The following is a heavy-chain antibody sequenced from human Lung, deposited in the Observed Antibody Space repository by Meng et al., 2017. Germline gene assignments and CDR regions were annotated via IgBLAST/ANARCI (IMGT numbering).Heavy chain of an antibody. Sequence: EVSLWESVGGFVKPGGSLRLSCVASGFSFTDAGMSWVRQAPGKWLEWVGGIKSNSDGGTTDYAATVKGRFTISRDDSKNTLYLQMNSLITEDTAVYFCATGAAAADHWGQGTLVTVSS. V-gene: IGHV3-15*01. J-gene: IGHJ4*02. CDR2: IKSNSDGGTT. CDR3: ATGAAAADH. D-gene: IGHD6-13*01. CDR1: GFSFTDAG.